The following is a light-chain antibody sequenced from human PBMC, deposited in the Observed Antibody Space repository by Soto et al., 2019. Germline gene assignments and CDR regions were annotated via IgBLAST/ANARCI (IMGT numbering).Light chain of an antibody. CDR3: QQRYSTPRS. CDR2: AAS. Sequence: DIQMTQSPSSLSASVGDRVTITCRASQSISSYLNWYQQKPGKAPKLLIYAASSLQSGVPSRFSGSVSGTDFTLTISSLQPEDFATYYCQQRYSTPRSLGQGNKVDI. J-gene: IGKJ1*01. CDR1: QSISSY. V-gene: IGKV1-39*01.